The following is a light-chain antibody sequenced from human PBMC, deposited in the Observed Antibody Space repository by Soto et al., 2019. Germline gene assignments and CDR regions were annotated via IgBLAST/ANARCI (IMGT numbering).Light chain of an antibody. J-gene: IGKJ4*01. CDR2: AAS. V-gene: IGKV1-9*01. CDR1: RGINSY. Sequence: DIQLTQSPSFLSASVGDRVTITCRASRGINSYLACYQQKPGKAPKLLIYAASTLQSGVPSRFSGSGSGTEFPLTISSLQPEDFATYYCQHLNNFPLTFGGGTKVEIK. CDR3: QHLNNFPLT.